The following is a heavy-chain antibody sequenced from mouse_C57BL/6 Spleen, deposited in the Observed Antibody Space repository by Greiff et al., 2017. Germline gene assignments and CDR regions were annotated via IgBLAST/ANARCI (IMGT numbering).Heavy chain of an antibody. J-gene: IGHJ3*01. D-gene: IGHD1-1*01. V-gene: IGHV1-72*01. Sequence: QVQLQQSGAELVKPGASVKLSCKASGYTFTSYWMHWVKQRPGRGLEWIGRIDPNSGGTKYNEKFKSKATLTVDKPSSTAYMQLSSLSSEDSAVYYCAREEYGSSLAWFAYWGQGTLVTVSA. CDR1: GYTFTSYW. CDR3: AREEYGSSLAWFAY. CDR2: IDPNSGGT.